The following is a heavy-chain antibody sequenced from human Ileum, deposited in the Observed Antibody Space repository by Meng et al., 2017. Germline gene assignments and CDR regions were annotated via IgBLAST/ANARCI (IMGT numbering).Heavy chain of an antibody. J-gene: IGHJ4*02. V-gene: IGHV4-4*02. D-gene: IGHD3-22*01. CDR2: IFQSGRT. CDR1: GTW. Sequence: VPLQEYGPRLVRPSGTLSLTCAVSGTWWSWVRQPPGKGLEWIGEIFQSGRTNYNPSLKSRVTISIDKSKSQISLQLSAVTAADTAVYSCATSNDRDVYYLGYWGQGTLVTVSS. CDR3: ATSNDRDVYYLGY.